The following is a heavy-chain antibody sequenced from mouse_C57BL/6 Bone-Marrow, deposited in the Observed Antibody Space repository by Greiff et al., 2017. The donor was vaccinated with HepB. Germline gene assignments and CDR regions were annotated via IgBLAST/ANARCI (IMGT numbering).Heavy chain of an antibody. CDR3: AGGNGAFCYAMDY. D-gene: IGHD2-1*01. Sequence: QVQLKESGPGLVQPSQSLSITCTVSGFSLTSYGVHWVRQSPGKGLEWLGVIWRGGSTDYNAAFMSRLSITKDNSKSQVFFKMNSLQADDTAIYYCAGGNGAFCYAMDYWGQGTSVTVSS. CDR1: GFSLTSYG. V-gene: IGHV2-5*01. CDR2: IWRGGST. J-gene: IGHJ4*01.